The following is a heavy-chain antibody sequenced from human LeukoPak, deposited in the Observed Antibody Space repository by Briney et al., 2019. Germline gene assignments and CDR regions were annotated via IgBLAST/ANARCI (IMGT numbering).Heavy chain of an antibody. CDR3: ARGKVTTGRWFDP. CDR2: ISAYNGNT. D-gene: IGHD4-17*01. V-gene: IGHV1-18*01. J-gene: IGHJ5*02. Sequence: RASAKVSCKASGYTFTSYGISSVRQAPGPGLEWMGWISAYNGNTNYAQKLQGRVTMTTDTSTSTAYMELRSLRSDDTAVYYCARGKVTTGRWFDPWGQGTLVTVSS. CDR1: GYTFTSYG.